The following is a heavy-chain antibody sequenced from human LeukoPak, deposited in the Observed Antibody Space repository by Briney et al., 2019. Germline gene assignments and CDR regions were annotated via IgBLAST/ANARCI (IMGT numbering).Heavy chain of an antibody. CDR1: GFTFSSQA. D-gene: IGHD5-18*01. CDR3: AKDGGYIWNVRGGFFDY. J-gene: IGHJ4*02. V-gene: IGHV3-23*01. CDR2: ISGSGGST. Sequence: GGSLRLSCAASGFTFSSQAVSWVRQAPGKGLEWVSGISGSGGSTYYADSVKGRFTISRDNSKNTLYLQMNSLRAEDTAVYYCAKDGGYIWNVRGGFFDYWGQGTLVTVS.